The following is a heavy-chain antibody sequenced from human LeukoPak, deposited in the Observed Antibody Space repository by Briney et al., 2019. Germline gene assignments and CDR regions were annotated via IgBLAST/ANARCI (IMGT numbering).Heavy chain of an antibody. Sequence: GGSLRLSCAASGFTFSSYWMSWVRQAPGKGLEWVANIKQDGSEKYYVDSVKGRFTISRDNAKNSLYLQMNSLRAEDTAVYYCARDRIWFGELLYPHYYYYMDVWGKGTTVTISS. CDR1: GFTFSSYW. D-gene: IGHD3-10*01. J-gene: IGHJ6*03. CDR3: ARDRIWFGELLYPHYYYYMDV. CDR2: IKQDGSEK. V-gene: IGHV3-7*01.